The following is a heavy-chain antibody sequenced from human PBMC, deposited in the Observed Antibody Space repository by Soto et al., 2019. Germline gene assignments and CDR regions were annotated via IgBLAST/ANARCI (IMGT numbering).Heavy chain of an antibody. V-gene: IGHV4-31*03. Sequence: QVQLQESGPGLVKPSQTLSLTCTVSGGSISSGGYYWRWIRQHPGKGLEWIGYIYYSGSTYYNPFLKSRVTISVDTSQNQFSLKLSSVTGADTAVYYCARESGPNSCPGDDAFDIWGQGTMVTVSS. CDR2: IYYSGST. CDR1: GGSISSGGYY. J-gene: IGHJ3*02. D-gene: IGHD2-2*01. CDR3: ARESGPNSCPGDDAFDI.